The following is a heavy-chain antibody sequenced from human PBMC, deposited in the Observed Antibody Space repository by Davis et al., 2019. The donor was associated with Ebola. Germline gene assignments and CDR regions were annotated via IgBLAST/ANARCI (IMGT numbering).Heavy chain of an antibody. D-gene: IGHD1-14*01. Sequence: GESLKISCAASGFTFSSYWMHWVRQAPGEGLVWVSRIDSDGSITRYADSVKGRFTISRDNSKNTLYLQMSSLRAEDTAVYYCAKDGRGSITPNWFDPWGQGSLVTVSS. CDR2: IDSDGSIT. J-gene: IGHJ5*02. CDR1: GFTFSSYW. V-gene: IGHV3-74*01. CDR3: AKDGRGSITPNWFDP.